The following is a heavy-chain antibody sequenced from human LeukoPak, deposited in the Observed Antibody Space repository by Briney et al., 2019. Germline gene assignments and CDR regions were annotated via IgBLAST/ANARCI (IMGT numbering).Heavy chain of an antibody. CDR1: GFTFSGSA. Sequence: GGSLRLSCAASGFTFSGSALHWVRQASGKGLEWVGRIRSTANGYATAYAASVKGRFTISRDDSKNTAYLQMDSLKTEDTAVYYCTGRFPRNYYYYMDVWGKGTTVTVSS. V-gene: IGHV3-73*01. CDR3: TGRFPRNYYYYMDV. CDR2: IRSTANGYAT. J-gene: IGHJ6*03. D-gene: IGHD3-10*01.